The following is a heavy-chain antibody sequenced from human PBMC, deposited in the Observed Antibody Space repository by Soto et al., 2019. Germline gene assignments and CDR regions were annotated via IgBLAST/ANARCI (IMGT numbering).Heavy chain of an antibody. CDR3: EREINSAVAGHDAFDI. J-gene: IGHJ3*02. CDR1: GGTFSSYA. D-gene: IGHD6-19*01. Sequence: SVKVSCKASGGTFSSYAISWVRQAPGQGLEWMGGIIPIFGTANYAQKFQGRVTITADESTSTAYMELSSLRSEDTAVYYCEREINSAVAGHDAFDIWGQGTMVTVSS. V-gene: IGHV1-69*13. CDR2: IIPIFGTA.